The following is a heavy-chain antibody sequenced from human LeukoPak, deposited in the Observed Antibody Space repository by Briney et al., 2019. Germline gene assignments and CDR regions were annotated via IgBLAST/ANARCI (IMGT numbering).Heavy chain of an antibody. V-gene: IGHV1-46*01. D-gene: IGHD2-21*02. CDR3: ASIVVVTGPGGYFDL. CDR1: GYTFTSYF. CDR2: INPSGGST. J-gene: IGHJ2*01. Sequence: ASVKVSCKASGYTFTSYFMHWVRQAPGQGLEWMGIINPSGGSTSYAQKFQGRVTMTRDTSTSTAYMELSSPRSEDTAVYYCASIVVVTGPGGYFDLWGRGTLVTVSS.